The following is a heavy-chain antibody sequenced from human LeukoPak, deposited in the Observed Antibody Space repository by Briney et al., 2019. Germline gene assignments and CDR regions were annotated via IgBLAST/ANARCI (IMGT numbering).Heavy chain of an antibody. V-gene: IGHV1-8*02. D-gene: IGHD2-15*01. J-gene: IGHJ3*02. CDR1: GYTFTSYG. CDR2: MNPNSGNT. CDR3: ARGGLVVDAFDI. Sequence: GASVKVSCKASGYTFTSYGISWVRQAPGQGLEWMGWMNPNSGNTGYAQKFQGRVTMTRNTSISTAYMELSSLRSEDTAVYYCARGGLVVDAFDIWGQGTMVTVSS.